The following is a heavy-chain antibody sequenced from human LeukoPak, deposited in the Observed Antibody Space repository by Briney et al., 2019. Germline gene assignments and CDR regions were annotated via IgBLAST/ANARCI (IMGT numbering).Heavy chain of an antibody. CDR3: ARVRYYYDSSGYWEDDAFDI. Sequence: ASVKVSCKASGYTFTTYNINWVRQAPGQGLEWMGRISAYNGNTNYAQKLQGRVTMTTDTSTSTAYMELRSLRSDDTAGYYCARVRYYYDSSGYWEDDAFDIWGQGTMVTVSS. V-gene: IGHV1-18*01. CDR2: ISAYNGNT. CDR1: GYTFTTYN. J-gene: IGHJ3*02. D-gene: IGHD3-22*01.